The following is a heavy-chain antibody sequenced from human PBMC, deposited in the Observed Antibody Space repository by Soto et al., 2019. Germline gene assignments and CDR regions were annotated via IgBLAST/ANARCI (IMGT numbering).Heavy chain of an antibody. CDR2: INHSGST. CDR3: ARGGYYDFWSGYSNRYYFDS. V-gene: IGHV4-34*01. Sequence: SETLSLTCAVYGGSFSGYYWSWIRQPPGKGLEWIGEINHSGSTNYNPSLKSRVTISVDTSKNQFSLKLISVTAADTAVYYCARGGYYDFWSGYSNRYYFDSWGQGTLVTVSS. D-gene: IGHD3-3*01. CDR1: GGSFSGYY. J-gene: IGHJ4*02.